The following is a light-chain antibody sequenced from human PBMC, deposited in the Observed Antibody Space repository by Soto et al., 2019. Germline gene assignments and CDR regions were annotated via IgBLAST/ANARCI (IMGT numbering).Light chain of an antibody. V-gene: IGLV2-23*01. CDR1: SSDVGSYDL. CDR3: CSYADSFTYV. CDR2: EGN. J-gene: IGLJ1*01. Sequence: QSALTQPASVSGSPGQSITISCTGTSSDVGSYDLVSWYQQHPGKAPKLMIYEGNKRPSGVSNRFSGSKSGNTASLTISGLQAEDEADYFCCSYADSFTYVFGTGTKLTVL.